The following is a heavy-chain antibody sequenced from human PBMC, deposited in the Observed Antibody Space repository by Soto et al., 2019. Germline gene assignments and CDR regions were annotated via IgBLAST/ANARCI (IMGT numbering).Heavy chain of an antibody. Sequence: ASVKVSCKASGYTFTSYGISWVRQAPGQGLEWMGWISAYNGNTNYAQKLQGRVTMTTDISTSKAYMELRSLRSDDTAVYYCGREKGPQQLVFYYYYGMDVWGQGTTVTVSS. CDR2: ISAYNGNT. J-gene: IGHJ6*02. D-gene: IGHD6-13*01. CDR1: GYTFTSYG. V-gene: IGHV1-18*01. CDR3: GREKGPQQLVFYYYYGMDV.